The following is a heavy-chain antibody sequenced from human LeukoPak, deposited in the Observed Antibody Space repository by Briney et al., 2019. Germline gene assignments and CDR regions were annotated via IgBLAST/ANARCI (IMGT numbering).Heavy chain of an antibody. CDR2: IIPILGIA. CDR3: ARDWLVTTVTTATRN. CDR1: GGTFSSYA. J-gene: IGHJ4*02. D-gene: IGHD4-17*01. Sequence: GASVKVSCKASGGTFSSYAISWVRQAPGQGLEWMGRIIPILGIANYAQKFQGRVTITADKSTSTAYMELSSLRSEDTAVYYCARDWLVTTVTTATRNWGQGTLVTVSS. V-gene: IGHV1-69*04.